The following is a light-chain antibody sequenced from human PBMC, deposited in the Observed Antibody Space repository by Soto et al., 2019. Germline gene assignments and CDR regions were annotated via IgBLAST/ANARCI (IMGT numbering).Light chain of an antibody. CDR2: AAS. CDR1: QGISSW. CDR3: QQTNIFPYT. V-gene: IGKV1D-12*01. Sequence: DIQMTQSPSSVSASVGDRVTFTCRASQGISSWLAWYQQKPGKAPELLIYAASALQGAVPSGFSSRASGTDYSITIGSLPPEDFATYYCQQTNIFPYTFGQGTKLEIK. J-gene: IGKJ2*01.